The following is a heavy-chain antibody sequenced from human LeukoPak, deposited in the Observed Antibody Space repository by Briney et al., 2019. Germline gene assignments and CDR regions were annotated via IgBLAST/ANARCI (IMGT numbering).Heavy chain of an antibody. V-gene: IGHV3-30*04. J-gene: IGHJ4*02. CDR2: ISYDGSNK. D-gene: IGHD3-22*01. CDR1: GFTVRSYA. CDR3: ARRTYYYDSSGYTYYFDY. Sequence: GGSLRLSCAASGFTVRSYAMHWVRQAPGKGLEWEAAISYDGSNKKYADSVKGRFTISRDNSKNTLYLQMNSLRAEDTASYYCARRTYYYDSSGYTYYFDYWGQGTLVTVSS.